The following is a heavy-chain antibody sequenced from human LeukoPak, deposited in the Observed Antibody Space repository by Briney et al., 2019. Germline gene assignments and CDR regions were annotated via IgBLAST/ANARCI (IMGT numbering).Heavy chain of an antibody. J-gene: IGHJ4*02. Sequence: SETLSLTCTVSGGSISSYYWSWIRQPPGKGLEWIGYIYYSGSTYYNPSLKSRVTISVDTSKNQFSLKLSSVTAADTAVYYCARAQLGGTFDYWGQGTLVTVSS. D-gene: IGHD7-27*01. CDR3: ARAQLGGTFDY. CDR1: GGSISSYY. CDR2: IYYSGST. V-gene: IGHV4-30-4*01.